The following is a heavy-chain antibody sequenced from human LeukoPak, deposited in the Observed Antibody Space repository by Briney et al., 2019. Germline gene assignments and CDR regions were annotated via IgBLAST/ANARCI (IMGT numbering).Heavy chain of an antibody. CDR3: ARTTRSSWYARTRAYFDY. CDR1: GGSISSYY. V-gene: IGHV4-59*01. J-gene: IGHJ4*02. D-gene: IGHD2-2*01. CDR2: IYYSGST. Sequence: SETLSLTCTVSGGSISSYYWSWIRQPPGKGLEWIGYIYYSGSTNYNPSLKSRVTISVDTSKNQFSLKLSSVTAADTAVYYCARTTRSSWYARTRAYFDYWGQGTLVTVSS.